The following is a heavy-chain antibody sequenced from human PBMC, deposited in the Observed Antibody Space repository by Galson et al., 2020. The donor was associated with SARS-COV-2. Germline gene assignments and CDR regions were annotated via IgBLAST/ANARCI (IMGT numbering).Heavy chain of an antibody. CDR3: ARGRPLYYFDY. J-gene: IGHJ4*02. Sequence: TGGSLRLSCAASGFTVSNNYMSWVRQAPGKGLEWVSIFYSGGSTYYADSVKGRFIISRDNSKNTLYLQMNSLRAEDTAVYYCARGRPLYYFDYWGQGTLVTVSS. V-gene: IGHV3-66*01. CDR1: GFTVSNNY. D-gene: IGHD3-10*01. CDR2: FYSGGST.